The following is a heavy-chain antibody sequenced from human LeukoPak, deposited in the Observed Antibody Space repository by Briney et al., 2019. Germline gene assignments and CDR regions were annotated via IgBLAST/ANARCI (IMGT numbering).Heavy chain of an antibody. CDR1: GFTFRSNG. CDR3: AKDARRWLQSGGDGFDI. V-gene: IGHV3-33*06. J-gene: IGHJ3*02. Sequence: PGGSLRLSCAASGFTFRSNGIHWVRQAPGKGLEWVAVIWYDGSNPYSAGSVKGRFTISRDNSKSTLYLQMNSLRVADTAVYYCAKDARRWLQSGGDGFDIWGQGTMVTVSS. D-gene: IGHD5-24*01. CDR2: IWYDGSNP.